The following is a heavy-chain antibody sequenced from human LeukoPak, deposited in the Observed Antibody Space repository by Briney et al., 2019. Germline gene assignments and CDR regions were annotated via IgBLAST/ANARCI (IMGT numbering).Heavy chain of an antibody. V-gene: IGHV3-23*01. CDR3: TRPHVDGGYYYHQY. D-gene: IGHD3-22*01. Sequence: GGSLGLSCAASGFTFNTYAMSWVRQAPGKGLEWVSGVIGSGKSTFYADSVKGRFTISRDNFRNTLYLQMNSLRVEDTAVYYCTRPHVDGGYYYHQYWGQGTLVAVSS. CDR2: VIGSGKST. J-gene: IGHJ4*02. CDR1: GFTFNTYA.